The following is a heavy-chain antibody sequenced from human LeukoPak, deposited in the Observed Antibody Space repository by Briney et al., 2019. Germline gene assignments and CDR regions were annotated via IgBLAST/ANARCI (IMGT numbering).Heavy chain of an antibody. CDR3: ARAARYCSSTSCPPLDY. CDR1: GGSFSGYY. Sequence: SETLSLTCAVYGGSFSGYYWSWIRQPPGKGLEWIGEINHSGSTNYNPSLQSRVTISVDTSKNQFSLKLSSVTAADTAVYYCARAARYCSSTSCPPLDYWGQGTLVTVSS. J-gene: IGHJ4*02. D-gene: IGHD2-2*01. CDR2: INHSGST. V-gene: IGHV4-34*01.